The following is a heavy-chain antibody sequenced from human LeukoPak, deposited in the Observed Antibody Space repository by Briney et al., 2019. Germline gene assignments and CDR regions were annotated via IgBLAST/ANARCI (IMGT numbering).Heavy chain of an antibody. V-gene: IGHV1-18*01. CDR3: AASRGYYDSSGYFYFDY. CDR1: GYTFTSYG. J-gene: IGHJ4*02. CDR2: ISANNGNT. D-gene: IGHD3-22*01. Sequence: ASVKPSCTASGYTFTSYGISWVRHAPGQGLEWMGWISANNGNTNYAQKLQGRVTMTTDTSTSTAYMELRSLRSDDTAVYYCAASRGYYDSSGYFYFDYWGQGTLVTVSS.